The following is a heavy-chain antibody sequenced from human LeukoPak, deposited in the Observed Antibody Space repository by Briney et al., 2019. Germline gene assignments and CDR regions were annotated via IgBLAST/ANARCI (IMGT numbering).Heavy chain of an antibody. CDR3: TTEGGSYYRNRRFDY. CDR1: GFTFSNAW. Sequence: GGSLRLSCAASGFTFSNAWMSWVRQAPGKGLEWVGRIKSKTDGGTTDYAAPVKGRFTISRDDSKNTLYLQMNSLKTEDTAVYYCTTEGGSYYRNRRFDYWGQGTLVTVSS. D-gene: IGHD1-26*01. J-gene: IGHJ4*02. V-gene: IGHV3-15*01. CDR2: IKSKTDGGTT.